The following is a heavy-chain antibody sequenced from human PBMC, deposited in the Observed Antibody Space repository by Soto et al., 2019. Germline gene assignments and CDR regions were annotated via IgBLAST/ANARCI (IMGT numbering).Heavy chain of an antibody. CDR3: VREVPGYSSGWYAGGTYYFDY. CDR2: INAGNGNT. CDR1: GYTFTSYA. J-gene: IGHJ4*02. V-gene: IGHV1-3*01. D-gene: IGHD6-19*01. Sequence: GASVKVSCKASGYTFTSYAMHWVRQAPGQRLEWMGWINAGNGNTKYSQKFQGRVTMTRDTSASTVYMELSSLRSEDTAVYYCVREVPGYSSGWYAGGTYYFDYWGQGTLVTVSS.